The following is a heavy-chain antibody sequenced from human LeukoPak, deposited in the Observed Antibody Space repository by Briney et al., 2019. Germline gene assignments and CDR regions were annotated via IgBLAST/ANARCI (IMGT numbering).Heavy chain of an antibody. J-gene: IGHJ6*03. V-gene: IGHV1-18*01. Sequence: ASVEVSCKASGYTFTSYGISWVRQAPGQGLEWMGWISAYNGNTNYAQKLQGRVTMTTDTSTSTAYMELRSLRSDDTAVYYCARGVAAAGKDYYYYMDVWGKGTTVTVSS. CDR2: ISAYNGNT. CDR3: ARGVAAAGKDYYYYMDV. D-gene: IGHD6-13*01. CDR1: GYTFTSYG.